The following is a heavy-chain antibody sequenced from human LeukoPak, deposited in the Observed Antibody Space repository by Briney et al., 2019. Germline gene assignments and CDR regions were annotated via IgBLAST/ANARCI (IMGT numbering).Heavy chain of an antibody. D-gene: IGHD6-13*01. CDR2: ISGSGGST. Sequence: GGSLRLSCPASGFTFSSYAMGWVRQAPGKGLEWVSVISGSGGSTYYADSVKGRFTISRDNSKNTLYLQMNSLRAEDTAVYYCAKEDLPAAGLGPLDYWGQGTLVTVSA. V-gene: IGHV3-23*01. CDR1: GFTFSSYA. CDR3: AKEDLPAAGLGPLDY. J-gene: IGHJ4*02.